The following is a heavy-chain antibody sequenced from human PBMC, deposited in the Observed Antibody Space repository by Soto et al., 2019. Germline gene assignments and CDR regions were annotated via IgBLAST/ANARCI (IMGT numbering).Heavy chain of an antibody. Sequence: SETLSLTCAVYGGSFSGYYWSWIRQPPGKGLEWIGEINHSGSTNYNPSLKSRVTISVDTSKNQFSLKLSSVTAADTAVYYCARRDKRDYRPLGNWLDPWGQGNLVTFSS. CDR1: GGSFSGYY. J-gene: IGHJ5*02. CDR3: ARRDKRDYRPLGNWLDP. D-gene: IGHD4-17*01. CDR2: INHSGST. V-gene: IGHV4-34*01.